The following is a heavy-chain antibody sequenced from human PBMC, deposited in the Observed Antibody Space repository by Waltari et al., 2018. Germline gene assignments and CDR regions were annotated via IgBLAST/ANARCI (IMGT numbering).Heavy chain of an antibody. D-gene: IGHD4-17*01. CDR2: INPNSGGT. Sequence: QVQLVQSGAEVKKPGASVKVSCKASGYTFTGYSMHWVRRAPGQGLEWMGRINPNSGGTNYAQKFQGRVTMTRDTSISTAYMELSRLRSDDTAVYYCARDDYGDGNWFDPWGQGTLVTVSS. V-gene: IGHV1-2*06. CDR3: ARDDYGDGNWFDP. CDR1: GYTFTGYS. J-gene: IGHJ5*02.